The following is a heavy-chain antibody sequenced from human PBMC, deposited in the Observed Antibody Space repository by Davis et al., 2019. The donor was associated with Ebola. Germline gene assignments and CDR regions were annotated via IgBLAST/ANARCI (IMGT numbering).Heavy chain of an antibody. D-gene: IGHD2-2*02. CDR2: IIPIFGTA. J-gene: IGHJ6*02. V-gene: IGHV1-69*13. CDR1: GGTFSSYA. CDR3: ARDGHCSSTSCYSPLYYYGMDV. Sequence: SVKVSCKASGGTFSSYAISWVRQAPGQGLEWMGGIIPIFGTANYAQKFQGRVTITADESTSTAYMELSSLRSEDPAVYYCARDGHCSSTSCYSPLYYYGMDVWGQGTTVTVSS.